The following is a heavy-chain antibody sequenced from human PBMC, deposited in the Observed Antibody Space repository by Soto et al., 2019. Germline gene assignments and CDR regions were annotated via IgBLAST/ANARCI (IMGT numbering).Heavy chain of an antibody. V-gene: IGHV3-33*01. CDR3: ASFLGYSGYDRGPEDY. Sequence: QVQLVESGGGVVQPGRSLRLSCAASGFTFSSYGMHWVRQAPDKGLEWVAVIWYDGSNKYYADSVKGRFTISRDNSKNTLYLQMNSLRAEDTAVYYCASFLGYSGYDRGPEDYWGQGTLVTVSS. J-gene: IGHJ4*02. CDR1: GFTFSSYG. CDR2: IWYDGSNK. D-gene: IGHD5-12*01.